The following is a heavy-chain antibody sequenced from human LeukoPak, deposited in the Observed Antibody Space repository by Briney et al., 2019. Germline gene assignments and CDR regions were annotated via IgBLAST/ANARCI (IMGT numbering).Heavy chain of an antibody. J-gene: IGHJ4*02. D-gene: IGHD3-22*01. V-gene: IGHV3-23*01. CDR3: AKDGLSYDGSEHVYYFDS. CDR2: IIYSGGAT. CDR1: GFTFSRSA. Sequence: PGVSLRLSCAASGFTFSRSAMTWVRHGPGTGREVVGSIIYSGGATYYPGRVKGRFTISRDNSKNTVYLQMNSLRAEDTALYYCAKDGLSYDGSEHVYYFDSWGQRTLVTVSS.